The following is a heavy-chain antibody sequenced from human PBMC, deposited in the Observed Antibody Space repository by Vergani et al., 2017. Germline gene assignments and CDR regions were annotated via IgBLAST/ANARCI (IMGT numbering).Heavy chain of an antibody. CDR3: ARVGTEPYDAFDI. Sequence: EVQLLESGGGLVQPGGSLRLSCEASGFSFPGYAMSWVRQAPGKGLEWVSYISSSGSTIYYADSVKGRFTISRDNAKNSLYLQMNSLRAEDTAVYYCARVGTEPYDAFDIWGQGTMVTVSS. J-gene: IGHJ3*02. V-gene: IGHV3-48*04. D-gene: IGHD7-27*01. CDR2: ISSSGSTI. CDR1: GFSFPGYA.